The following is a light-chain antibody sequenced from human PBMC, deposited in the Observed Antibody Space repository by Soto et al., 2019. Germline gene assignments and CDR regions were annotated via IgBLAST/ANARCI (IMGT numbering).Light chain of an antibody. V-gene: IGKV1-39*01. J-gene: IGKJ2*01. Sequence: DIQMTQSPSSLSASVGDRVTITSRASQTINKNLNWYQQKPGQAPNLLIYSASDFQSGVPSRFSGSGSGTEFTLNISGLQPEDFATYYCQQSFSTRYTFGQGTELEI. CDR3: QQSFSTRYT. CDR2: SAS. CDR1: QTINKN.